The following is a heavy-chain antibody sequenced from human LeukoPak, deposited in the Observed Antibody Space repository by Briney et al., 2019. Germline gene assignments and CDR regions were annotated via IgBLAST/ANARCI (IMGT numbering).Heavy chain of an antibody. J-gene: IGHJ4*02. V-gene: IGHV4-30-2*01. CDR3: ARGGWSRTDY. CDR2: IHHSGDT. D-gene: IGHD2-15*01. CDR1: GGSISSGGFY. Sequence: SETLSLTCTVSGGSISSGGFYWSWIRQPPGKGLEWIGYIHHSGDTYQNPSLKSRVTVSSDRSKNEFYLKLSSVTAADTAVYCCARGGWSRTDYWGQGILVTVSS.